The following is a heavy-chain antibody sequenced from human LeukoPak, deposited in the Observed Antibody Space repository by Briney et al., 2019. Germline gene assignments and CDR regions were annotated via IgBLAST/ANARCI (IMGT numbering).Heavy chain of an antibody. V-gene: IGHV3-48*01. D-gene: IGHD2-15*01. CDR2: INGRGDAI. Sequence: GGSLRLSCAASGFTFNGYSMNWVRQAPGKGLEWVSYINGRGDAIYYADSAKGRFTISRDNAENSLFLQMNSLRAEDTAVYYCARDLPSGYSIDYWGQGTLDTVSS. CDR3: ARDLPSGYSIDY. CDR1: GFTFNGYS. J-gene: IGHJ4*02.